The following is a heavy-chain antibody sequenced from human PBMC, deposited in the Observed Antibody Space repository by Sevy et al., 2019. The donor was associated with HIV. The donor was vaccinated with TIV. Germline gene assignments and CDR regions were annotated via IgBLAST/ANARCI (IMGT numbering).Heavy chain of an antibody. J-gene: IGHJ4*02. CDR3: ARDSGYSINWYPAY. V-gene: IGHV3-30*03. D-gene: IGHD6-13*01. CDR1: GFTFSSHG. CDR2: ISYDGSYK. Sequence: GGSLRLSCAASGFTFSSHGMHWVLQAPGKGLEWVAVISYDGSYKSYGDSVKGRFTISRDDSKNTLYLQMNSLRPEDTAVYYCARDSGYSINWYPAYWGQGTLVTVSS.